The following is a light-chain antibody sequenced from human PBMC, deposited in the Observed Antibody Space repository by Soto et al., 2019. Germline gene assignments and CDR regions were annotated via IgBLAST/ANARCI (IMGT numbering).Light chain of an antibody. CDR1: QSVSSNF. V-gene: IGKV3-20*01. Sequence: EIVLTQSPGTLSLSPGERATLSCRASQSVSSNFLAWYQQRPGQAPRLLIYGASSRATGVPDRVSGSGSGTDFTLTISRLEPEDFAVYYCQQYGSSPRTFGQGTEVEIK. CDR3: QQYGSSPRT. CDR2: GAS. J-gene: IGKJ1*01.